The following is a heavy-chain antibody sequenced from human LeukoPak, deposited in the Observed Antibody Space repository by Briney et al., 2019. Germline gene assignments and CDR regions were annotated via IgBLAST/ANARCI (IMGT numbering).Heavy chain of an antibody. D-gene: IGHD3-22*01. J-gene: IGHJ3*02. V-gene: IGHV4-4*02. Sequence: PSETLSLTCAVSGGSISSSNWWSWVRQPPGKGLEWIGEIYHSGSTNYNPSLKSRVTISVDKSKNQFSLKLSSVTAADTAVYYCARAGDYYDSSGYYYRAFDIWGQGTMVTVSS. CDR3: ARAGDYYDSSGYYYRAFDI. CDR1: GGSISSSNW. CDR2: IYHSGST.